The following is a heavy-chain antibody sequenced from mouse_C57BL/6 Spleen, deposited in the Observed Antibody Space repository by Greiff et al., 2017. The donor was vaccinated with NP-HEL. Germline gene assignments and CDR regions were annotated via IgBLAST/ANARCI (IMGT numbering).Heavy chain of an antibody. Sequence: EVQLQESGPELVKPGASVKISCKASGYSFTGYYMNWVKQSPEKSLEWIGEINPSTGGTTYNQKFKAKATLTVDKSSSTAYMQLKSLTSEDSAVYYCARSRDYYGSSWYFDVWGTGTTVTVSS. CDR1: GYSFTGYY. CDR3: ARSRDYYGSSWYFDV. J-gene: IGHJ1*03. D-gene: IGHD1-1*01. CDR2: INPSTGGT. V-gene: IGHV1-42*01.